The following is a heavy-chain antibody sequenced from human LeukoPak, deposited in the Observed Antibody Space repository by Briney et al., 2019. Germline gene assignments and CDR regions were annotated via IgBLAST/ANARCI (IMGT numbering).Heavy chain of an antibody. CDR3: ETRWCSGGSCLFDY. CDR1: GFTFSSYS. V-gene: IGHV3-21*01. Sequence: GGSLRLSCAASGFTFSSYSMNWVRQAPGKGLEWVSSISSSSSYIYYADSVKGRFTISRDNAKNSLYLQMNSLRAEDTPVYYCETRWCSGGSCLFDYWGQGTLVTVSS. J-gene: IGHJ4*02. CDR2: ISSSSSYI. D-gene: IGHD2-15*01.